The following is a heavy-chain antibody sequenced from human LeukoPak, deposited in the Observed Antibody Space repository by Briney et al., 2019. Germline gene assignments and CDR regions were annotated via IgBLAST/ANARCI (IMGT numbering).Heavy chain of an antibody. J-gene: IGHJ4*02. CDR2: ISAYNGNT. Sequence: GASVKVSCKASGYTSTSYGISWVRQAPGQGLEWMGWISAYNGNTNYAQKLQGRVTMTTDTSTSTAYMELRSLRSDDTAVYYCARAKYSSSWYEPSPLTYWGQGTLVTVSS. CDR1: GYTSTSYG. CDR3: ARAKYSSSWYEPSPLTY. D-gene: IGHD6-13*01. V-gene: IGHV1-18*01.